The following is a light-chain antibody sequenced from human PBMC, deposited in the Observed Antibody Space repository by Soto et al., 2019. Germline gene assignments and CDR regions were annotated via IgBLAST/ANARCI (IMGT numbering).Light chain of an antibody. CDR1: SGHRSYV. CDR3: QTWGTGSL. CDR2: LNSDGSH. Sequence: QPVLTQSPSASASLGASVNLTCTLSSGHRSYVIAWHQQQPEKGPRYLMKLNSDGSHMKGDGIPDRFSGSSFGAERYLTISNLQSEDEADYYCQTWGTGSLFGVGTKLTVL. V-gene: IGLV4-69*01. J-gene: IGLJ3*02.